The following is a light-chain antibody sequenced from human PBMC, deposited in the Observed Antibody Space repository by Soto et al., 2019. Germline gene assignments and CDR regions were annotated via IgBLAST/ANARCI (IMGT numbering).Light chain of an antibody. CDR2: GAS. V-gene: IGKV3-20*01. Sequence: EIVLTQSPGTLSLSPGERATLSCRASQSVSSSYLAWYQQKPGQGPRLLIYGASSRATGIPDRFRGSGSGTDFTLTISRLELEDFAVYYCQQYAGSPKTFGQGNKVEIK. J-gene: IGKJ1*01. CDR1: QSVSSSY. CDR3: QQYAGSPKT.